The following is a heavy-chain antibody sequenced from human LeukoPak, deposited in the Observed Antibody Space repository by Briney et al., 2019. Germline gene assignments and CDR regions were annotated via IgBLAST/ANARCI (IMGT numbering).Heavy chain of an antibody. V-gene: IGHV1-8*01. CDR3: ARGRMVAAAGCLGY. CDR2: MNPNSGNT. J-gene: IGHJ4*02. D-gene: IGHD6-13*01. Sequence: GASVKVSCKASGYTFTSYDINWVRQATGQGLEWMGWMNPNSGNTGYAQKFQGRVTMTRNTSMSTAYMELSSLRSEDTAVYYCARGRMVAAAGCLGYWGQGTLVTVSS. CDR1: GYTFTSYD.